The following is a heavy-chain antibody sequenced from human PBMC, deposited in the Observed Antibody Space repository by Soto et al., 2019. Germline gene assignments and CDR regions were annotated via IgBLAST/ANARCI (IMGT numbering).Heavy chain of an antibody. Sequence: GGSLRLSCAASGFTFSSYSMNWVRQAPGKGLEWVSSISSSSSYIYYADSVKGRFTISRDNAKNSLYLQMNSLRAEDTAVYYCARPMMVRGVSRPLNYYYYGMDVWGQGTTVTVSS. V-gene: IGHV3-21*01. J-gene: IGHJ6*02. CDR2: ISSSSSYI. D-gene: IGHD3-10*01. CDR3: ARPMMVRGVSRPLNYYYYGMDV. CDR1: GFTFSSYS.